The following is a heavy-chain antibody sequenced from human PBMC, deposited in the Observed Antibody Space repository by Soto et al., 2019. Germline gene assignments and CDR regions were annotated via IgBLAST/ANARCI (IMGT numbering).Heavy chain of an antibody. V-gene: IGHV4-30-4*01. CDR3: ARDRGGYSFFDC. CDR1: GGSISRGYYY. CDR2: IYYSGST. Sequence: QVQLQESGPGLVKPSQTLSLTCTVSGGSISRGYYYWSWIRQPPWKGLEWIGNIYYSGSTFNTPSLKRRVTVSMDTSKHPFYLKLSSVTAADTAVYYCARDRGGYSFFDCWGQGTLVAVPS. J-gene: IGHJ4*02. D-gene: IGHD5-18*01.